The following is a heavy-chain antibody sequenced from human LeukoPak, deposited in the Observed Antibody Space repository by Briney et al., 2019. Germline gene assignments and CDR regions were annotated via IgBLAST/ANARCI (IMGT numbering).Heavy chain of an antibody. V-gene: IGHV3-53*01. CDR3: ATQWELNTKLTDY. Sequence: GGSLTLSCSASGFTVSSNYMSWVRQPPGKGLEWVSVIYSGGSTYYADSVKGRFTISRDNSKKTLYLQMNSLRAEDTAVYYCATQWELNTKLTDYWGQGTLVTVSS. D-gene: IGHD1-26*01. CDR2: IYSGGST. CDR1: GFTVSSNY. J-gene: IGHJ4*02.